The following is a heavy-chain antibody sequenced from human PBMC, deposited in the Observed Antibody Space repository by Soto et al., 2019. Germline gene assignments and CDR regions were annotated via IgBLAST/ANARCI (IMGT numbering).Heavy chain of an antibody. J-gene: IGHJ2*01. D-gene: IGHD4-17*01. CDR1: GFTFADYA. CDR2: ISWNSGSI. Sequence: EVQLVESGGGLVQPGRSLRLSGAASGFTFADYAMHWVRQAPGKGLEWVSGISWNSGSIGYADSVKGRFTISRDNAKNALYLQMNSLRAEDTALYYCAKATCGDYQPLAWYFDLWGRGTLVTVSS. V-gene: IGHV3-9*01. CDR3: AKATCGDYQPLAWYFDL.